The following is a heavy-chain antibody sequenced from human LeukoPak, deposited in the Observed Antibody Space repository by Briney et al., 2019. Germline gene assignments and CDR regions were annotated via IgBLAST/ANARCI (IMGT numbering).Heavy chain of an antibody. CDR2: IYYSGST. Sequence: SETLSLTCTVSGGSISSYYWSRIRQPPGKGLEWIGYIYYSGSTNYNPSLKSRVTISVDTSKNQFSLKLSSVTAADTAVYYCARLDCSSTSCYFDYWGQGTLVTVSS. V-gene: IGHV4-59*01. J-gene: IGHJ4*02. CDR3: ARLDCSSTSCYFDY. CDR1: GGSISSYY. D-gene: IGHD2-2*01.